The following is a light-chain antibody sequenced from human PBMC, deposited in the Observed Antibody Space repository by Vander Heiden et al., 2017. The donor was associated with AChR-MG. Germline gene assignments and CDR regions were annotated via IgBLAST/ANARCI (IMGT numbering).Light chain of an antibody. V-gene: IGKV4-1*01. Sequence: DIVMTQSPDSLAVSLGERATINCKSSQSVLYSSNNKNYLAWYQQKPGQPPKLLIYWASTRYSGVPDRFSGSGSGTDFTLTISSLQAEDVAVYFCQQQDSNPHTFDQGTKVDIK. CDR3: QQQDSNPHT. CDR1: QSVLYSSNNKNY. CDR2: WAS. J-gene: IGKJ1*01.